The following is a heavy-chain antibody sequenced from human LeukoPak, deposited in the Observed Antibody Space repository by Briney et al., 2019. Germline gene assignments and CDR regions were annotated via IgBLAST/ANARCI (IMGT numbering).Heavy chain of an antibody. D-gene: IGHD6-13*01. Sequence: GGSLRLSCAASGFTFSSYAMHWVRQAPGKGLEWVAVISYDGSNKYYADSVKGRFTISRDNSKNTLYLQMNSLRAEDTAIYYCARDWGAAGLWDYWGQGTLVTASS. J-gene: IGHJ4*02. CDR3: ARDWGAAGLWDY. V-gene: IGHV3-30-3*01. CDR2: ISYDGSNK. CDR1: GFTFSSYA.